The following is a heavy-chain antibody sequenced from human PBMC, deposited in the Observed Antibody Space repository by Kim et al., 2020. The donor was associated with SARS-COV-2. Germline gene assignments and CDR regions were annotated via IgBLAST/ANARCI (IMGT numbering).Heavy chain of an antibody. J-gene: IGHJ3*01. CDR2: IYHSGST. CDR1: GGSISSGGYS. CDR3: ASQLAYFGGDCSLDAF. Sequence: SETLSLTCAVSGGSISSGGYSWSWIRQPPGKGLEWIGYIYHSGSTYYNPSLKSRVTISVDRSKNQFSLKLSSVTAADTAVYYCASQLAYFGGDCSLDAF. D-gene: IGHD2-21*01. V-gene: IGHV4-30-2*01.